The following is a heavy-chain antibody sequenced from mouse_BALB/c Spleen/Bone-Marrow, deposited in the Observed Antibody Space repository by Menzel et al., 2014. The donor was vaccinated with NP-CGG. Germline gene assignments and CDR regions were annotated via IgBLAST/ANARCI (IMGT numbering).Heavy chain of an antibody. CDR2: VNPDSSTI. J-gene: IGHJ3*01. CDR3: ARLGYYGGFAY. Sequence: EVQLQQSGGGLVQPGRSLKLSCAASGFDFSGFWMGWVRQAPGKGLEWIGEVNPDSSTINYTPSLKDRFIISRDNAKNTLYLQMSKVRSEDTALHYCARLGYYGGFAYWGQGTLVTVSA. V-gene: IGHV4-1*02. D-gene: IGHD2-3*01. CDR1: GFDFSGFW.